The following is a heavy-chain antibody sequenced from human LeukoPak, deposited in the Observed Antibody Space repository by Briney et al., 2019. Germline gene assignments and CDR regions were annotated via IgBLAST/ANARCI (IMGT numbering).Heavy chain of an antibody. D-gene: IGHD3-16*01. CDR3: AIGGAQGGYQYWFDP. Sequence: GASVKVSCKASGGTFSSYAISWVRQAPGQGLEWMGRFIPILGIAHYAQKFQGRVTIIADKSTSTAYMELSSLRSEDTAVYYCAIGGAQGGYQYWFDPWGQGTLVTVSS. J-gene: IGHJ5*02. V-gene: IGHV1-69*04. CDR2: FIPILGIA. CDR1: GGTFSSYA.